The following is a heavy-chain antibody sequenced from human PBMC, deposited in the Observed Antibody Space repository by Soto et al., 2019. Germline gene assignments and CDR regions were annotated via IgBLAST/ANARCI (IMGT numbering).Heavy chain of an antibody. D-gene: IGHD3-22*01. Sequence: GGSLRLSCVAPGFILSGYDMHWVRQATGEGLEWVSAIGTAGDPYYSGSVKGRFTISRGNAENSVYLQMNSLRAGDTAVYYCARAGYDSSGYYFYAMDVWGPGTTVTVSS. J-gene: IGHJ6*02. CDR2: IGTAGDP. CDR1: GFILSGYD. V-gene: IGHV3-13*05. CDR3: ARAGYDSSGYYFYAMDV.